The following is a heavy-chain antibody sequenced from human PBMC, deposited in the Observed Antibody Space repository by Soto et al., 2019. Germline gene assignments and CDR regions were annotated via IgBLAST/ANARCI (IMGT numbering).Heavy chain of an antibody. CDR3: ARGLNGYSHYFDY. D-gene: IGHD5-18*01. CDR2: INAGNGNT. J-gene: IGHJ4*02. CDR1: GYTFTSYA. Sequence: VKVSCKSSGYTFTSYAMHWVRQAPGQRLEWMGWINAGNGNTKYSQKFQGRVTITRDTSASTAYMELSSLRFDDSAVYYCARGLNGYSHYFDYWGQGTLVPSPQ. V-gene: IGHV1-3*01.